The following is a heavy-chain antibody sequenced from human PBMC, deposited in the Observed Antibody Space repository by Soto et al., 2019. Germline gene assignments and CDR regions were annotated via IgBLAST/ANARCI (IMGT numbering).Heavy chain of an antibody. Sequence: GASVKVSCKASGCTFTSYDINWVRQATGQGLEWMGWMNPNSGNTGYAQKFQGRVTMTRNTSISTAYMELSSLRSEDTAVYYCARTRITMVRGVIIRPYYYYYMDVWGKGTTVTVSS. CDR1: GCTFTSYD. V-gene: IGHV1-8*01. J-gene: IGHJ6*03. CDR2: MNPNSGNT. CDR3: ARTRITMVRGVIIRPYYYYYMDV. D-gene: IGHD3-10*01.